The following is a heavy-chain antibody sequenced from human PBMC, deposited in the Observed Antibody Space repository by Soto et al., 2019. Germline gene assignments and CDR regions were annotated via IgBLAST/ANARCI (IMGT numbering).Heavy chain of an antibody. Sequence: PVGSLRLSCVVSGFTFDSYVMPWVRQAPGKGLEWVAAIRSNTAVTHYADSMRDRFTISRVNSANTIFLQMNSLRVEDSAVYFCAKASVGGWPYYFDSWGQGALVTGSS. V-gene: IGHV3-23*01. J-gene: IGHJ4*02. CDR3: AKASVGGWPYYFDS. CDR2: IRSNTAVT. D-gene: IGHD2-15*01. CDR1: GFTFDSYV.